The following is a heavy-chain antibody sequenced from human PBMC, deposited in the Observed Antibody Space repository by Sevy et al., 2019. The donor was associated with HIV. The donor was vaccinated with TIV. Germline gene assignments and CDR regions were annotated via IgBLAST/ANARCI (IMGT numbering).Heavy chain of an antibody. CDR3: ARHCSSISCSHAFDI. D-gene: IGHD2-2*01. CDR1: RGSFSGYY. Sequence: SETLSLTCAVYRGSFSGYYWSWIRQPPGKGLEWIGEINHSGSANYNPSLKSRVTISVDTSKNQFALKLSSVTAADTAVYYCARHCSSISCSHAFDIWGLGTMVTVSS. V-gene: IGHV4-34*01. CDR2: INHSGSA. J-gene: IGHJ3*02.